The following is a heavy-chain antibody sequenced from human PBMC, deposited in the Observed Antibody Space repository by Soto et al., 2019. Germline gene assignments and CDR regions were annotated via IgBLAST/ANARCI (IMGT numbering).Heavy chain of an antibody. CDR1: GFTFSSYW. Sequence: GGSLRLSCAASGFTFSSYWMHWVRQAPGKGLVWVSRINSDGSSTSYADSVKGRFTISRDNAKNTLYLQMNSLRAEDTAVYYCARDLSYYDFWSGYSYYYYGMDVWGQGTTVTVSS. D-gene: IGHD3-3*01. CDR3: ARDLSYYDFWSGYSYYYYGMDV. J-gene: IGHJ6*02. CDR2: INSDGSST. V-gene: IGHV3-74*01.